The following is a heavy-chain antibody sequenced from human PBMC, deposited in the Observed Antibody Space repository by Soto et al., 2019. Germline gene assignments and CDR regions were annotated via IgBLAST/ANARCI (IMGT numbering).Heavy chain of an antibody. CDR2: IIPMFGIP. D-gene: IGHD6-19*01. V-gene: IGHV1-69*01. CDR1: GGTLNKHA. CDR3: ARGGTSGWLKGAYDV. Sequence: QVQLVQSGAEVKKPGSSVKVSCRASGGTLNKHAITWVRRAPGQGLEWLGGIIPMFGIPNYPQKFQGRVTITGDDSTNTSHMELIGLTSDDTAGYYCARGGTSGWLKGAYDVWGQGTMVTVSS. J-gene: IGHJ3*01.